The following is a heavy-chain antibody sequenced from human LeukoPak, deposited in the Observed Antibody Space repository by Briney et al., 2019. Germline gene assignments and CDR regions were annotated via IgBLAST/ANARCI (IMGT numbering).Heavy chain of an antibody. CDR1: GFAFSSYG. V-gene: IGHV3-33*06. Sequence: GGSLRLSCAASGFAFSSYGMHWVRQAPGKGLEWVAVIWYDGGNKYYADSVRGRVTISRDNSKNTLYLQMNSLRAEDTAIYYCAKDETRGYSGYDLDYWGQGTLVTVSS. D-gene: IGHD5-12*01. J-gene: IGHJ4*02. CDR3: AKDETRGYSGYDLDY. CDR2: IWYDGGNK.